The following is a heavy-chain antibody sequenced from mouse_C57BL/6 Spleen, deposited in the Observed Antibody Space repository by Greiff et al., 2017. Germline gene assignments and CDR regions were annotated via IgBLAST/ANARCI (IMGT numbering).Heavy chain of an antibody. D-gene: IGHD2-1*01. V-gene: IGHV1-4*01. J-gene: IGHJ1*03. Sequence: QVQLQQSGAELARPGASVKMSCKASGYTFTSYTMHWVKQRPGQGLEWIGYINPSSGYTKYNQKFKDKATLTADKSSSTAYMQLSSLTSEDSAVXYCARDGNSHYWYCDVWGTGTTVTVSS. CDR3: ARDGNSHYWYCDV. CDR1: GYTFTSYT. CDR2: INPSSGYT.